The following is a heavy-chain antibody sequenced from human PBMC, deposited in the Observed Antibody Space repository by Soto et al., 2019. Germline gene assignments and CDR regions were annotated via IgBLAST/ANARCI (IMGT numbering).Heavy chain of an antibody. V-gene: IGHV1-69*13. CDR1: GGSFTYT. CDR3: ARLHSHGTYGMDV. Sequence: SVKVSCKASGGSFTYTLSWVRQAPGQVLEWMGGIIPIFGTANYAQKFQGRVTITADESTKTAYMELSTLRSEDTAVYYCARLHSHGTYGMDVWGQGTTVTVSS. CDR2: IIPIFGTA. J-gene: IGHJ6*02. D-gene: IGHD5-18*01.